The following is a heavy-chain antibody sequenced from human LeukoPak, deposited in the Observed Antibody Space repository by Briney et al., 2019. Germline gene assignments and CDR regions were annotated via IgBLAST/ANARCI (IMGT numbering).Heavy chain of an antibody. CDR3: ATYAGSYSKYFQH. V-gene: IGHV5-51*01. J-gene: IGHJ1*01. CDR2: IYPGDSDT. CDR1: EYSFTNYW. Sequence: PGESLKISCKGSEYSFTNYWIGWVRRMPGKGLEWMGIIYPGDSDTRYSPSFQGQVTISADKSISTAYLQWSSLKASDTAMYFCATYAGSYSKYFQHWGQGTLVTVSS. D-gene: IGHD3-10*01.